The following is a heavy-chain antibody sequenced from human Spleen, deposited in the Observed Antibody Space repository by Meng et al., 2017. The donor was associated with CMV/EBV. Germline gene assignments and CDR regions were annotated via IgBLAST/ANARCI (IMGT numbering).Heavy chain of an antibody. D-gene: IGHD1-14*01. Sequence: GESLKISCAASGFTFSNAWMSWVRQAPGKGLEWVGFIRNKAYGGTTEYAASVKGRFTISRDDSKSIAYLQMNSLKTEDTAVYYCISRKGGVWGQGTMVTVSS. CDR2: IRNKAYGGTT. J-gene: IGHJ3*01. CDR1: GFTFSNAW. CDR3: ISRKGGV. V-gene: IGHV3-49*04.